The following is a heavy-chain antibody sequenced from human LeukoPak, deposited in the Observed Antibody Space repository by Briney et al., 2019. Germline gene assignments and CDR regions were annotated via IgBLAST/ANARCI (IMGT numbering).Heavy chain of an antibody. Sequence: SEDLSLTCTVSGGSISNGGYSWSWIRQPPGKGLEWIGYIYHSGSTYYNPSLKSRVTISVDRSKNQFSLKLSSVTAADTAVYYCARGNCGGDCYSINYYYGMDVWGQGTTVTVSS. V-gene: IGHV4-30-2*01. CDR1: GGSISNGGYS. CDR2: IYHSGST. J-gene: IGHJ6*02. D-gene: IGHD2-21*02. CDR3: ARGNCGGDCYSINYYYGMDV.